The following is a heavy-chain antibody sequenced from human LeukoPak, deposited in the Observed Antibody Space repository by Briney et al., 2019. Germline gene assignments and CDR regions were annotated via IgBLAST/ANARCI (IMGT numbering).Heavy chain of an antibody. CDR2: INPNSGGT. CDR1: GYTFTGYY. CDR3: ARDRVYYDSSGSLDY. V-gene: IGHV1-2*02. J-gene: IGHJ4*02. D-gene: IGHD3-22*01. Sequence: GASVKVSCKASGYTFTGYYMHWVRQAPGQGLEWMGWINPNSGGTNYAQKLQGRVTMTRDTSISTAYMELSRLRSDDTAVYYCARDRVYYDSSGSLDYWGQGTLVTVSS.